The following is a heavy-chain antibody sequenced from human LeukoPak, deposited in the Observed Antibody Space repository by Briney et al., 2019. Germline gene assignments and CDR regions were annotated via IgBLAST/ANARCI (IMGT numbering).Heavy chain of an antibody. V-gene: IGHV3-30*02. Sequence: PGGSLRLSCAASGFTFSSYGMHCVRQAPGKGLEWVAFIRYDGSNKYYADSVKGRFTISRDNSKNTLYLQMNSLRAEDTAVYYCAKDQGGAMVITPYFDYWGQGTLVTVSS. CDR2: IRYDGSNK. CDR3: AKDQGGAMVITPYFDY. J-gene: IGHJ4*02. CDR1: GFTFSSYG. D-gene: IGHD3-22*01.